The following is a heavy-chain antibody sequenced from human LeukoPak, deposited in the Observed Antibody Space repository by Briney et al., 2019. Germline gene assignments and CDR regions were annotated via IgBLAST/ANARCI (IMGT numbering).Heavy chain of an antibody. CDR3: ARGGEAATAD. J-gene: IGHJ4*02. Sequence: SEALSLTCTVSGGSISTYYWTWIRQPPGKGLEWIGYIYYSGSTNYNPSLKSRVTISVDTSKNQFSLKLSSVTAADTAVYYCARGGEAATADWGRGILVTVSS. CDR1: GGSISTYY. CDR2: IYYSGST. V-gene: IGHV4-59*01. D-gene: IGHD6-13*01.